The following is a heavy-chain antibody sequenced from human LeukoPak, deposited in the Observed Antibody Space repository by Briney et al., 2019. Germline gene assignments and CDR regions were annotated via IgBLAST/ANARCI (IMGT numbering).Heavy chain of an antibody. CDR2: IYSGGST. CDR3: ARDVYTGTAGASDI. CDR1: GFTVSSNY. D-gene: IGHD1-1*01. J-gene: IGHJ3*02. Sequence: GGSLRLSCAASGFTVSSNYMSWVRQARGKGLEWVSVIYSGGSTYYADSVKGRFTISRDNSKNTLYLQMNSLRAEDTAVYYCARDVYTGTAGASDIWGQGTMVTVSS. V-gene: IGHV3-66*01.